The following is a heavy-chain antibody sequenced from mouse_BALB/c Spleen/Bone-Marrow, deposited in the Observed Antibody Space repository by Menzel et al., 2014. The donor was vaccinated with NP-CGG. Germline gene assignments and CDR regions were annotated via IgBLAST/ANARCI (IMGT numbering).Heavy chain of an antibody. J-gene: IGHJ4*01. Sequence: VPLQQSGAELVRPGTSVQMSCKAAGYTFTNYYIGWVKQRPGHGLEWIGHIYPGGGYTNYNENFKGKATLTADTSSSTAYIQLSSLTSQASAIYFCSRRGNYGAMDYWSQGTSDTSSS. CDR3: SRRGNYGAMDY. D-gene: IGHD2-1*01. V-gene: IGHV1-63*02. CDR2: IYPGGGYT. CDR1: GYTFTNYY.